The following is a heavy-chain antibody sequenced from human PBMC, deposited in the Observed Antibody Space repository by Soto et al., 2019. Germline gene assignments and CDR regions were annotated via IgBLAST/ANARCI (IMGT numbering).Heavy chain of an antibody. CDR2: IGGDAVRT. J-gene: IGHJ3*01. CDR1: GFTFSDYA. D-gene: IGHD6-25*01. Sequence: DVHLLESGGDLVHPGGSLRLSCAPSGFTFSDYAMGWVRQAPGKGLEWVSVIGGDAVRTYYADTVEGRFTISRDNSKKMLYMQINSLRAEDTAIYYCAKYQRLSRSAFDVWGQGTVVTVSS. V-gene: IGHV3-23*01. CDR3: AKYQRLSRSAFDV.